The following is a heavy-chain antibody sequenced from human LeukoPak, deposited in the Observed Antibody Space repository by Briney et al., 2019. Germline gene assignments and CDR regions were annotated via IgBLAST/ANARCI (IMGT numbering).Heavy chain of an antibody. D-gene: IGHD1-14*01. CDR2: IVVGSGNT. Sequence: ASVKVSCKASGFTFTSSAMQWVRQARGQRLEWIGWIVVGSGNTNYAQKFQERVTITRDMSTSTAYMELSSLRSEDTAVYYCAADSVANHYYGMDVWGQGTTVTVSS. CDR1: GFTFTSSA. CDR3: AADSVANHYYGMDV. V-gene: IGHV1-58*02. J-gene: IGHJ6*02.